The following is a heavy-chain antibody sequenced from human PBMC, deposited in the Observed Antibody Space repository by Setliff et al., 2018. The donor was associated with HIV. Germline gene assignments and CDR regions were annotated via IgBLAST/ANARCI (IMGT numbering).Heavy chain of an antibody. D-gene: IGHD3-22*01. CDR1: GYIFTGYW. Sequence: GESLKISCQGSGYIFTGYWVGWVRQMAGKGLEWMGMVHPVDSDVRYSPSFEGQVTISADKSTSTAYLQWTGLKASDTAMYYCARIGDTSGYYFYIFDLWGQGTMVTRLL. V-gene: IGHV5-51*01. CDR2: VHPVDSDV. J-gene: IGHJ3*01. CDR3: ARIGDTSGYYFYIFDL.